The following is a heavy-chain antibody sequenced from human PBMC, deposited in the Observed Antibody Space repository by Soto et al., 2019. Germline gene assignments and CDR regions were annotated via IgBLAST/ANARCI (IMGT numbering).Heavy chain of an antibody. CDR2: IKQDGSEK. J-gene: IGHJ5*02. D-gene: IGHD2-15*01. CDR1: GFTFSSSW. Sequence: GGSLRLSCGAPGFTFSSSWMTWVRQAPGKGLEWVANIKQDGSEKYYVDSVKGRFTISRDNAKNSMYLQMNSLRAEDTAVYYCAREVDYCSGGSCYFWFDPWGQGTLVTVSS. CDR3: AREVDYCSGGSCYFWFDP. V-gene: IGHV3-7*01.